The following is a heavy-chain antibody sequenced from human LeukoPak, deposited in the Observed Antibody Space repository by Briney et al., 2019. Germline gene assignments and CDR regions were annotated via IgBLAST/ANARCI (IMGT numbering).Heavy chain of an antibody. CDR3: ARGSWFDP. J-gene: IGHJ5*02. Sequence: PSETLSLTCAVYGVSFSGYYWSWIRQPPGKGLEWIGEINHSGSTNYNPSLKSRVTISVDTSNNQFSLKLSSVTAADTAVYYCARGSWFDPGGQGPLATAS. CDR1: GVSFSGYY. V-gene: IGHV4-34*01. CDR2: INHSGST.